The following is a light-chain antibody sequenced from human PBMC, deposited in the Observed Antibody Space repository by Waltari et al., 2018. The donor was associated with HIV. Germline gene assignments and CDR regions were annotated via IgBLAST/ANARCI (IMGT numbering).Light chain of an antibody. J-gene: IGLJ3*02. CDR1: RSNIGSNT. Sequence: QSVLTQPPSASGTPGQRVIISCSGNRSNIGSNTVNWYQQFSGAAPTLLVYSNSQRPSAVPDRFAGSNSGSAASRAISGLKSEDEADYHCATWDDALSGPVFGAGTKRTV. CDR3: ATWDDALSGPV. CDR2: SNS. V-gene: IGLV1-44*01.